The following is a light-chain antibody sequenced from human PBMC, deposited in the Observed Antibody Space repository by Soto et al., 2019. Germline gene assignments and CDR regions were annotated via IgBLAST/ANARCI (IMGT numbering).Light chain of an antibody. V-gene: IGKV1-39*01. CDR2: AAS. Sequence: DIQMTQSPSSLSASVGDRVTITCRASQSISSYLNWYQQKPGKAPKVLIYAASSLQSGVPSRFSCSLSGTDFTLTISSLQPEDFATYNCQQSYSTPGKFGLGTKVAIK. CDR3: QQSYSTPGK. J-gene: IGKJ1*01. CDR1: QSISSY.